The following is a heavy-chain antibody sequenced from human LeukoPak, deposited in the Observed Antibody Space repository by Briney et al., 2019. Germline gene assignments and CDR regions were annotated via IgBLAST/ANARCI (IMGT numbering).Heavy chain of an antibody. Sequence: GRSLRLSCAASGFTFSSYGMHWVRQAPGKGLEWVAVISYDGNNKYYADSAKGRFTISRGNSKNTLYLQMNSLRGEDTAVYYCAKDLVDRGNHLYYFDYWGQGALVTASS. D-gene: IGHD2-8*02. CDR2: ISYDGNNK. V-gene: IGHV3-30*18. CDR3: AKDLVDRGNHLYYFDY. CDR1: GFTFSSYG. J-gene: IGHJ4*02.